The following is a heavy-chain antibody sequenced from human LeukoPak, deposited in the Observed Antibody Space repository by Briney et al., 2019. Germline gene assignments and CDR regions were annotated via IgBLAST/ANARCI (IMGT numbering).Heavy chain of an antibody. D-gene: IGHD3-10*01. Sequence: PRGSLRLSCAASGFTFSDYYMSWIRQAPGKGLEWVSYISSRGSTIYYADSVKGRFTISRDNAKNSLYLQMNSLRAEDTAVYYCARGGPQYGLRPHYYHYMDVWGKGTTVTVSS. J-gene: IGHJ6*03. V-gene: IGHV3-11*04. CDR3: ARGGPQYGLRPHYYHYMDV. CDR2: ISSRGSTI. CDR1: GFTFSDYY.